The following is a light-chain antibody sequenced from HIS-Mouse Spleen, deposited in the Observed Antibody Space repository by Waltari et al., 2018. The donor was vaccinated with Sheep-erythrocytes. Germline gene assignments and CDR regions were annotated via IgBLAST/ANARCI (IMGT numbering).Light chain of an antibody. CDR3: QQYGSSLRT. J-gene: IGKJ1*01. V-gene: IGKV3-20*01. CDR2: GAS. CDR1: QSVSSSY. Sequence: EIVLTQSPGTLSLSPVERATLSCRASQSVSSSYLAWYQQKPGQAPRLLIYGASGRATGIPDRFSGSGSGTDFTLTISRLEPEDFAVYYCQQYGSSLRTFGQGTKVEIK.